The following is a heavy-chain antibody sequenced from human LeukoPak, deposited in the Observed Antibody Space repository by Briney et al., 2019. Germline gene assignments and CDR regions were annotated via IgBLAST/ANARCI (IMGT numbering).Heavy chain of an antibody. Sequence: GGSLRLSCAASGFTVSSNYMSWVRQAPGKGLEWVSVIYSGGSTYYADSVKGRFTISRDNSKNTLYLQMSSLRAEDTAVYYCARDFPPHGYSGSSRWGQGTLLTVSS. V-gene: IGHV3-53*01. CDR3: ARDFPPHGYSGSSR. CDR2: IYSGGST. CDR1: GFTVSSNY. J-gene: IGHJ4*02. D-gene: IGHD1-26*01.